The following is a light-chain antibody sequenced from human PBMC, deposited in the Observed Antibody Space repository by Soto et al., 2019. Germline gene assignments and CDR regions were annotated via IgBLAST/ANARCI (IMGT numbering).Light chain of an antibody. V-gene: IGLV2-23*02. J-gene: IGLJ3*02. CDR3: CSYAGSSTLL. CDR1: SSDIGSYNL. Sequence: QSVLTQPASVSGSPGQSITVSCTGTSSDIGSYNLVSWYQHHPGKAPKLMIYAVSKRPSGVSSRFSGSKSGNTASLTISGLQAEDEAGYFCCSYAGSSTLLFGGGTKLTVL. CDR2: AVS.